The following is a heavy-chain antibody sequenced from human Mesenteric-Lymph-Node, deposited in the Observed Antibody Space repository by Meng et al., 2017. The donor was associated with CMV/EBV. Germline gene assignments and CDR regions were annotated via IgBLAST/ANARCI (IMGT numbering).Heavy chain of an antibody. J-gene: IGHJ4*02. CDR3: AKSRSSTPGIVDD. CDR1: GVSVTSGAYH. D-gene: IGHD2/OR15-2a*01. V-gene: IGHV4-61*08. Sequence: VQVQESCPGLVKPSETLSLTCIVSGVSVTSGAYHWSWIRQSPGKGLEWIGYIYGTGITIYNPSLKSRVTILLETSKNQFSLKLNSVTTADTAVYYCAKSRSSTPGIVDDWGQGTLVTVSS. CDR2: IYGTGIT.